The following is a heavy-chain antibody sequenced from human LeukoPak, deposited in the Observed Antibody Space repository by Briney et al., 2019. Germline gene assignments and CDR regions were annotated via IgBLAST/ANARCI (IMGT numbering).Heavy chain of an antibody. CDR1: GGSFSGYY. V-gene: IGHV4-34*01. J-gene: IGHJ4*02. CDR2: INHSGST. CDR3: TGYYTYGRDY. D-gene: IGHD3/OR15-3a*01. Sequence: PSETLSLTCGVYGGSFSGYYWNWIRQPPGKGLEWIGEINHSGSTNYNPSLTSRVTISVDPSKNQFSLTLTSVTAAATPLYFFTGYYTYGRDYWGRGTRVSVSS.